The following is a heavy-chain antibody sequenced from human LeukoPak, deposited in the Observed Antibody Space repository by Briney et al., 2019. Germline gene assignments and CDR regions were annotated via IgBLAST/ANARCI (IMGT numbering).Heavy chain of an antibody. J-gene: IGHJ4*02. CDR2: ISTYNGNT. D-gene: IGHD5-12*01. CDR1: GYTFTSYG. CDR3: ARDRSGYSGYDKGTFDY. V-gene: IGHV1-18*01. Sequence: ASVKVSCTASGYTFTSYGISWGRQAPGQGLEWMGWISTYNGNTSYAQKLQGRVSMTTDTSTSTAYMELRSLRSDDTAVYYCARDRSGYSGYDKGTFDYWGQGTLVTVSS.